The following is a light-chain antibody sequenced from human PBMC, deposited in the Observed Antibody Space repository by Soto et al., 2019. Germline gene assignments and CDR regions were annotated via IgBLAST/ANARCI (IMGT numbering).Light chain of an antibody. CDR3: QQYNNYSGT. CDR2: KPS. CDR1: QSINSW. J-gene: IGKJ1*01. Sequence: DIQMTQSPSTLSASVGDRVTITCRASQSINSWLAWYQQKPGKVPKLLIYKPSSLESGVPSRFSGSRSGTEFTLTISSLQPDDFATYYCQQYNNYSGTFGQGTKVEIK. V-gene: IGKV1-5*03.